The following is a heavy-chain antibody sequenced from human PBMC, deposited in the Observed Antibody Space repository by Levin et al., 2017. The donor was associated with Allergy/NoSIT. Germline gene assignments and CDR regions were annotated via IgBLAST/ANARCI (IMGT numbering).Heavy chain of an antibody. V-gene: IGHV4-34*01. J-gene: IGHJ1*01. Sequence: SETLSLTCAVYGGSFSGYYWSWIRQPPGKGLEWIGEINHSGSTNYNPSLKSRVTISVDTSKNQFSLKLSSVTAADTAVYYCARGLHYDSSGYYYSSRSGYFQHWGQGTLVTVSS. CDR3: ARGLHYDSSGYYYSSRSGYFQH. D-gene: IGHD3-22*01. CDR2: INHSGST. CDR1: GGSFSGYY.